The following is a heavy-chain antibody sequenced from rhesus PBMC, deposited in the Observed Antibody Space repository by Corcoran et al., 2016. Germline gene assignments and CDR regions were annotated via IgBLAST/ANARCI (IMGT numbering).Heavy chain of an antibody. J-gene: IGHJ4*01. CDR3: ARGGSCCDY. Sequence: QVQPQESGPGLAKPSETLSPTCAVSGGPISDDYYWTWIRQPQGKGLEWIGYIYGSGGGTNYNPSLKNRVTISIDTSKNQFSLKLSSVTAADTAVYYCARGGSCCDYWGQGVLVTVSS. D-gene: IGHD1-44*02. V-gene: IGHV4-106*01. CDR1: GGPISDDYY. CDR2: IYGSGGGT.